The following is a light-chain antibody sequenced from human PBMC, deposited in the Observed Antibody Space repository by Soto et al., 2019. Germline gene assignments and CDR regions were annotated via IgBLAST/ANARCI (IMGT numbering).Light chain of an antibody. CDR2: EVS. Sequence: QSALTQPASESGSPGQWITISCTGTSSDVGGYNYVSWYQQHPGKVPKVLIYEVSVRPSGVSNRFSGSKSGNMASLTISGLQAEDEADYYCSSYTSSSSVVFGGGTKLTVL. V-gene: IGLV2-14*01. CDR3: SSYTSSSSVV. J-gene: IGLJ2*01. CDR1: SSDVGGYNY.